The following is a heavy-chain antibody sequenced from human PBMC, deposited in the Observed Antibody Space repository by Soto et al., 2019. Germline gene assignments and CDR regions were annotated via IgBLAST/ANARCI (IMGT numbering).Heavy chain of an antibody. V-gene: IGHV3-11*01. CDR1: GFSFSDYY. CDR3: AREVDRALVGSPHYFDY. Sequence: PGGSLRLSCADSGFSFSDYYMTWIRQAPGQGLEWVSYISSRSGTIFYADSVKGRFTLSRDNSKNSMYLQMNSLRAEDTAVYYCAREVDRALVGSPHYFDYWGQGTLVTVSS. J-gene: IGHJ4*01. CDR2: ISSRSGTI. D-gene: IGHD5-18*01.